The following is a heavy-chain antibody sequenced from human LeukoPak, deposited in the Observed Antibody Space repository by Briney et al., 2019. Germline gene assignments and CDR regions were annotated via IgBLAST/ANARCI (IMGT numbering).Heavy chain of an antibody. CDR1: GFSFSSYG. J-gene: IGHJ3*02. Sequence: GGTLRLSCAASGFSFSSYGMSWVRQAPGKGLEWVSSISSSSVYIYYADSVKGRFTISRDNAKNSLYLLMNSLRAEDTAVYYCARDTGGFGIWGQGTMVTVSS. V-gene: IGHV3-21*01. CDR2: ISSSSVYI. D-gene: IGHD1-14*01. CDR3: ARDTGGFGI.